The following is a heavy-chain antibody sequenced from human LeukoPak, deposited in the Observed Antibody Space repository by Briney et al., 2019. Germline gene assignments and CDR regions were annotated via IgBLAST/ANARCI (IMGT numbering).Heavy chain of an antibody. V-gene: IGHV4-34*01. J-gene: IGHJ4*02. CDR1: GGSSSGYY. D-gene: IGHD3-10*01. CDR2: INHSGIT. Sequence: SETLSLTCAVYGGSSSGYYWTWIRQPPGKGLEWIGEINHSGITNYNPSLKSRVTISVDTSKNQFSLKLTSVTAADTAVCYCARLSPYLGSGSSAFPDDFWGQGTLVTVSS. CDR3: ARLSPYLGSGSSAFPDDF.